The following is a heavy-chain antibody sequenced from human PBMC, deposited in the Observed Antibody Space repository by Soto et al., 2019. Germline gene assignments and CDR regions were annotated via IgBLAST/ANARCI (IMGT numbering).Heavy chain of an antibody. CDR2: FDPEDGET. CDR1: GYTLTELS. D-gene: IGHD2-2*01. Sequence: QVQLVQSGAEVKKPGASVKVSCKVSGYTLTELSMHWVRQAPGKGLEWMGGFDPEDGETIYAQKFQGRVTMTEDTSTATAYMXXSXLXXEDTAVYYCAKDDPHIVLVPAAIGSVYYYYYGMDVWGQGTTVTVSS. J-gene: IGHJ6*02. CDR3: AKDDPHIVLVPAAIGSVYYYYYGMDV. V-gene: IGHV1-24*01.